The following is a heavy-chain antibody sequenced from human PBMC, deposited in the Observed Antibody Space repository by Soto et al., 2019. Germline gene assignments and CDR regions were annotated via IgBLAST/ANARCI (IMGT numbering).Heavy chain of an antibody. D-gene: IGHD6-19*01. CDR1: GFTFSSYA. Sequence: EVQLLESGGGLVQPGGSLRLSCAASGFTFSSYAMSWVRQAPGKGLEWVSAISGSGGTTYYADSVKGRFTFSRDNSKNTLYPQMNSLRAEDTAVYYCAKTANGWFSAFEIWGQGTMVTVSS. CDR2: ISGSGGTT. J-gene: IGHJ3*02. V-gene: IGHV3-23*01. CDR3: AKTANGWFSAFEI.